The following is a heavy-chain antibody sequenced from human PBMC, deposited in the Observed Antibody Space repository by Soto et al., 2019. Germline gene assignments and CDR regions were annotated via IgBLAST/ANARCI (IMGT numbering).Heavy chain of an antibody. CDR2: IHPSGGGS. D-gene: IGHD3-10*01. J-gene: IGHJ6*02. V-gene: IGHV1-46*01. CDR3: ASSRITMVPYGMDV. Sequence: PEQGLEWMGIIHPSGGGSTYAQKFQGRVTITRDTSASTAYMELSSLRSEDTAVYYCASSRITMVPYGMDVWGQGTTVTVSS.